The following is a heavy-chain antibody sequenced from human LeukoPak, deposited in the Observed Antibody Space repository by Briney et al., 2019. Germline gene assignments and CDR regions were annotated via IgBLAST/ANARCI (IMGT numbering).Heavy chain of an antibody. CDR1: GGTFSSYA. Sequence: SVKVSCKASGGTFSSYAISWVRQAPGRGLEWMGGIIPIFGTANYAQKFQGRVTITADESMSTAYMELSSLRSEDTAVYYCARGWVDPSPGSYYYYYMDVWGKGTTVTVSS. CDR2: IIPIFGTA. V-gene: IGHV1-69*13. J-gene: IGHJ6*03. CDR3: ARGWVDPSPGSYYYYYMDV. D-gene: IGHD3-16*01.